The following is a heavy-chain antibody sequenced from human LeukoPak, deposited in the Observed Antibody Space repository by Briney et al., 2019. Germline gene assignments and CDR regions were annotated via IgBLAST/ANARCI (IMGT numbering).Heavy chain of an antibody. CDR1: GGSFSGYY. V-gene: IGHV4-34*01. CDR3: ARGLFSRGSN. Sequence: SETLSLTCAVYGGSFSGYYWSWIRQPPGKGLEWIGEINHSGSTNYNPSLKSRVTISVDTSKNQFSLKLSSVTAADTAVYYCARGLFSRGSNWGQGTLVTVSS. CDR2: INHSGST. D-gene: IGHD1-1*01. J-gene: IGHJ4*02.